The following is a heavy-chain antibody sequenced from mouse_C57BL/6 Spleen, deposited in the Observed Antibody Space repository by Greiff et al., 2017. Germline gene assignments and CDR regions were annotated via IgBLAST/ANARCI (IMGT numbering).Heavy chain of an antibody. D-gene: IGHD2-2*01. CDR2: INPNNGGT. V-gene: IGHV1-26*01. J-gene: IGHJ4*01. Sequence: EVQLQQSGPELVKPGASVKISCKASGYTFTDYYMNWVKQSHGKSLEWIGDINPNNGGTSYNQKFKGKATLTVDKSSSTAYMELRSLTSEDSAVYYCARSGYGYEEGAGYYYAMDYWGQGTSGTVSS. CDR1: GYTFTDYY. CDR3: ARSGYGYEEGAGYYYAMDY.